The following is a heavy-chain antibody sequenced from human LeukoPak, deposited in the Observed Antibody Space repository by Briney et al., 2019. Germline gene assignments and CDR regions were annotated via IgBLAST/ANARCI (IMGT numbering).Heavy chain of an antibody. CDR2: IIPIFGTA. V-gene: IGHV1-69*05. CDR1: GGTFSSYA. Sequence: SVKVSCKASGGTFSSYAISWVRQAPGQGLEWMGGIIPIFGTANYAQKFQGRVTITTDESTSTAYMELSSLRSEDTAVYYCARGGSGGYYKMNYWGQGTLVTVSS. J-gene: IGHJ4*02. D-gene: IGHD3-10*01. CDR3: ARGGSGGYYKMNY.